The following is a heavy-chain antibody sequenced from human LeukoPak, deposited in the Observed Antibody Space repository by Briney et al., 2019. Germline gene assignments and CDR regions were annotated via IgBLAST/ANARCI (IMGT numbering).Heavy chain of an antibody. Sequence: GGSLRLSCTASGFTFSRCAMSWVRQAPGKGLEGGSALSGGGDMTYYADSVKGRFTIARDNSKNTLYLQMNSVRVEDTAVYYCAKASCSSTSCYVDYWGQGTLVTVS. CDR2: LSGGGDMT. V-gene: IGHV3-23*01. CDR3: AKASCSSTSCYVDY. J-gene: IGHJ4*02. CDR1: GFTFSRCA. D-gene: IGHD2-2*01.